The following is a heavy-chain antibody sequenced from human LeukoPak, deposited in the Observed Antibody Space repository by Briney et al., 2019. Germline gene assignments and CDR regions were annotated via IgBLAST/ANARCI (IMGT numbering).Heavy chain of an antibody. CDR2: IWYDGSNK. D-gene: IGHD3-16*01. CDR3: AKGMYDYVWGSYEPAFDY. CDR1: GFTFSSYG. Sequence: PGGSLRLSCAASGFTFSSYGRHWVRQAPGKGLEWVAVIWYDGSNKYYADSVKGRFTISRDNSKNTLYMQMNSLRAEDTAVYYCAKGMYDYVWGSYEPAFDYWGQGTLVTVSS. J-gene: IGHJ4*02. V-gene: IGHV3-33*06.